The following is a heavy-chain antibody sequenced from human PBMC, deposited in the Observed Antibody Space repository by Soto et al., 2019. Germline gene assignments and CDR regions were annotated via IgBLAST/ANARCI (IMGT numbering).Heavy chain of an antibody. V-gene: IGHV4-39*01. Sequence: PSETLSLTCIVSGGSISSSSYYWGWIRQPPGKGLEWIGTIYYSGSTYYNPSLKSRVTISVDKSKNQFSLRLSSVTAADTAVYYCAASPAGNYSDVLTGYYKSEAFGIWGHGTLVTVS. CDR1: GGSISSSSYY. CDR2: IYYSGST. J-gene: IGHJ3*02. CDR3: AASPAGNYSDVLTGYYKSEAFGI. D-gene: IGHD3-9*01.